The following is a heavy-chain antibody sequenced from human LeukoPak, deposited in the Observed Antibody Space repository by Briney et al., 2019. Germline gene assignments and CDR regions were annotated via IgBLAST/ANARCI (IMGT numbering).Heavy chain of an antibody. CDR2: INHSGST. J-gene: IGHJ4*02. D-gene: IGHD5-24*01. Sequence: SETLSLTCAVYGGSFSGYYWSWIRQPAGKGLEWIGEINHSGSTNYNPSLKSRVTISVDTSKNQFSLKLSSVTAADTAVYYCARIRRDGYNYPRYYFDYWGQGTLVTVSS. CDR3: ARIRRDGYNYPRYYFDY. CDR1: GGSFSGYY. V-gene: IGHV4-34*01.